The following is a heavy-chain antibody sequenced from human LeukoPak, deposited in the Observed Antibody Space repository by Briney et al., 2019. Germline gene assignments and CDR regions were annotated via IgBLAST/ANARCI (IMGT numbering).Heavy chain of an antibody. CDR2: FNWRGGST. Sequence: PSGGSLRLSCAASGFTFDDYGMSWVRQAPGKGLEWVSGFNWRGGSTGYADSVKGRFTISRDNAKSSLYLQMNSLRAEDTAFYYCARDLYYYDSSGYYLGYWGQGTLVTVSS. CDR3: ARDLYYYDSSGYYLGY. V-gene: IGHV3-20*04. J-gene: IGHJ4*02. CDR1: GFTFDDYG. D-gene: IGHD3-22*01.